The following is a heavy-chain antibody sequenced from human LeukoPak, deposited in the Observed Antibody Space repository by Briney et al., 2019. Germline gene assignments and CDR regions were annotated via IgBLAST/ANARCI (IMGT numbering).Heavy chain of an antibody. J-gene: IGHJ4*02. V-gene: IGHV3-23*01. D-gene: IGHD4-17*01. CDR1: GFTFSSYA. CDR2: ISGSGGST. Sequence: GGSLRLSCAASGFTFSSYAMSWLRQAPGKGLEWVSTISGSGGSTHYADSVKGRFSISRDNSKNTVFLQMNSLRAEDTALYYCAKDHDYGTYFDYWGQGTPVTVSS. CDR3: AKDHDYGTYFDY.